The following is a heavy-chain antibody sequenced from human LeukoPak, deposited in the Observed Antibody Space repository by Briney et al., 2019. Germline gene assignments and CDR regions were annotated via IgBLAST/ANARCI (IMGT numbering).Heavy chain of an antibody. CDR3: ARDAGYSGYVYGY. D-gene: IGHD5-12*01. CDR1: GFTFSSYA. CDR2: ISGSGGST. J-gene: IGHJ1*01. V-gene: IGHV3-23*01. Sequence: TGGSLRLSCAASGFTFSSYAMSWVRQAPGKGLEWVSVISGSGGSTYYADSVKGRFTISRDNSKNTMYLQMNSLRAEDTAVYYCARDAGYSGYVYGYWGQGTLVTVSS.